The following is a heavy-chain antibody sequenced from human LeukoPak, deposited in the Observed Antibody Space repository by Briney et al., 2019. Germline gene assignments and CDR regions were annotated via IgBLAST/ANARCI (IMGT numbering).Heavy chain of an antibody. CDR3: VKGSRSSRPYYFDY. J-gene: IGHJ4*02. V-gene: IGHV3-23*01. Sequence: SGGSLRLSCAASGVTFSSYAMSWVRQAPGKGLDWVSAITNSGGDTYHADSVKGRFTISRDNSKNTLYLQMNSLRVEDTAVYYCVKGSRSSRPYYFDYWGQGTLVTVSS. D-gene: IGHD6-6*01. CDR2: ITNSGGDT. CDR1: GVTFSSYA.